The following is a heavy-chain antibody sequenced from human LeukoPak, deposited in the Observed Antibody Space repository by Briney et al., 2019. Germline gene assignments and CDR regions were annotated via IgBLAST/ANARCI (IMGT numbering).Heavy chain of an antibody. CDR1: GFTFSSYW. CDR3: AKEPTVLTRYFDY. D-gene: IGHD4/OR15-4a*01. V-gene: IGHV3-7*03. J-gene: IGHJ4*02. CDR2: IKQDGSEK. Sequence: GGSLRLSCAASGFTFSSYWMSWVRQAPGKGLEWVANIKQDGSEKYYVDSVKGRFTISRDNSKNTLYLQMNSLRAEDTAVYYCAKEPTVLTRYFDYWGQGTLVTVSS.